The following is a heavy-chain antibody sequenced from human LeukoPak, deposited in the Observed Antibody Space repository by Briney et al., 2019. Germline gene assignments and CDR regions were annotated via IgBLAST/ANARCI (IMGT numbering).Heavy chain of an antibody. CDR3: ARLSAYYYGSYFYYYMDV. CDR2: IGQDESER. CDR1: GFSFSSYW. J-gene: IGHJ6*03. D-gene: IGHD3-10*01. Sequence: TGGSLRLSCEGSGFSFSSYWMTWVRQLPGKGPEWVANIGQDESERYFAASVKGRFTISRDNAKKSVYLHMSSLRAEDTALYYCARLSAYYYGSYFYYYMDVWGKGTTVTVSS. V-gene: IGHV3-7*01.